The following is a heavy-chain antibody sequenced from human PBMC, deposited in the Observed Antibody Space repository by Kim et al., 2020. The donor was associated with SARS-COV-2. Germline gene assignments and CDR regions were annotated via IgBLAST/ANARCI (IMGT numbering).Heavy chain of an antibody. CDR3: VRGQQWLIKN. J-gene: IGHJ4*02. V-gene: IGHV3-43*02. D-gene: IGHD6-19*01. CDR1: GFAFGDYA. Sequence: GGSLRLSCAASGFAFGDYAIQWVRQVPGKGLEWVSLISRDGGEIKYADSVKGRFNISRDNSKKSVYLQMNSLRSEYTALYYCVRGQQWLIKNWGQGTQFTVSS. CDR2: ISRDGGEI.